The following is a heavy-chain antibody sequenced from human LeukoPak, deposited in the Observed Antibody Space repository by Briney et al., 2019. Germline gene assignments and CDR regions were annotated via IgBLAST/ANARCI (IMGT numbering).Heavy chain of an antibody. D-gene: IGHD5-18*01. J-gene: IGHJ4*02. CDR1: GVSFSGYY. V-gene: IGHV4-34*01. CDR2: MYYSGNT. CDR3: ARHGGYTMYYFDY. Sequence: SETLSLTCAVYGVSFSGYYWNWIRQPPGKGLEWIGSMYYSGNTYYNPSLKSRVTLSVDTSKNQFSVKLSSVAAADTAVYYCARHGGYTMYYFDYWGQGALVTVSS.